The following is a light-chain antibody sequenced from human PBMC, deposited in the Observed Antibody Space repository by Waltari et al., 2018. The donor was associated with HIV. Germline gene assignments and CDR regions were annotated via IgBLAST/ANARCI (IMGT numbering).Light chain of an antibody. CDR3: QSADSSDTFV. V-gene: IGLV3-25*03. CDR2: KDI. J-gene: IGLJ1*01. CDR1: ALPKQY. Sequence: SYELTQPPSVSVSPGQTARITCSGDALPKQYAYWYQQKPGQAPILVIYKDIERPSGIPERFSLSSSGTTVTLTISGVQAEDEADYYCQSADSSDTFVFGSGTKVTVL.